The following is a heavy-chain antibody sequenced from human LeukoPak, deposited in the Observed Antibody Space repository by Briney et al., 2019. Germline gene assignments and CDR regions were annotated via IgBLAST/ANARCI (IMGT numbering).Heavy chain of an antibody. Sequence: PGGSLRLSCAASGFTFSSYDMHWVRQATGKGLEWVSAIGTAGDTYHPGSVKGRFTISRENAKNSLYLQMNSLRAGDTAVYYCARVRQWGSYWYFDLWGRGTLVTVSS. CDR1: GFTFSSYD. CDR2: IGTAGDT. V-gene: IGHV3-13*04. CDR3: ARVRQWGSYWYFDL. D-gene: IGHD1-26*01. J-gene: IGHJ2*01.